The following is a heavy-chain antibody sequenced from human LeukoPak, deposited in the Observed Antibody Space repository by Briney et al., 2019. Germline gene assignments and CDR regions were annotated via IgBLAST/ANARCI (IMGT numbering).Heavy chain of an antibody. V-gene: IGHV4-59*01. J-gene: IGHJ3*02. Sequence: SETLSLTCTVSGGSISSYYWSWIRQPPGKGLEWIGYIYYSGSTNYNPSLKSRVTIPVDTSKNQFSLKLSSVTAADTAVYYCAREGAVAARLDAFDIWGQGTMVTVSS. D-gene: IGHD6-6*01. CDR3: AREGAVAARLDAFDI. CDR2: IYYSGST. CDR1: GGSISSYY.